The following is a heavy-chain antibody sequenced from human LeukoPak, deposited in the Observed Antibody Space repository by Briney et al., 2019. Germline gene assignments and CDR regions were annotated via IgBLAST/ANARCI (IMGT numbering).Heavy chain of an antibody. CDR3: ASSSWYALDY. V-gene: IGHV3-48*03. D-gene: IGHD6-13*01. CDR2: ISSSGSTM. Sequence: GGSLRLSCAASGFTFSSYEMNWVRQAPGKGLEWISYISSSGSTMYYADSVKGRFTISRDNAKNSLYLQMNSLRAEDTAIYYCASSSWYALDYWGQGTLVTVSS. J-gene: IGHJ4*02. CDR1: GFTFSSYE.